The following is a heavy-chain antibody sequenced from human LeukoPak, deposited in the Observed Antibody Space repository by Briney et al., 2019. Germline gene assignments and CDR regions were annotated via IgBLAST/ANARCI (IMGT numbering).Heavy chain of an antibody. CDR2: IYYSGST. D-gene: IGHD5-18*01. CDR3: AREEGYSYGSNAFDI. J-gene: IGHJ3*02. V-gene: IGHV4-61*01. Sequence: SETLSLTCTVSGGSISSGSYYWSWIRQPPGKGLEWIGYIYYSGSTNYNPSLKSRVTISVDTSKNQFSLKLSSVTAADTAVYYCAREEGYSYGSNAFDIWGQGTMVTVSS. CDR1: GGSISSGSYY.